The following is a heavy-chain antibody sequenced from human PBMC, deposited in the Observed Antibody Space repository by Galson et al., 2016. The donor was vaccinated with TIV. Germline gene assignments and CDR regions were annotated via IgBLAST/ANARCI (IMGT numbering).Heavy chain of an antibody. CDR3: ARTVTENVYYSGMDV. CDR1: GFIFSGHA. D-gene: IGHD2-21*02. CDR2: ISYDGINK. V-gene: IGHV3-30*03. J-gene: IGHJ6*02. Sequence: SLRLSCAASGFIFSGHAMHWVRQAPGKGLDWLAVISYDGINKYYADSVRGRYTISRDNSKNTRYLQMNSLRGEDTAVYYCARTVTENVYYSGMDVWGQGTTVTVSS.